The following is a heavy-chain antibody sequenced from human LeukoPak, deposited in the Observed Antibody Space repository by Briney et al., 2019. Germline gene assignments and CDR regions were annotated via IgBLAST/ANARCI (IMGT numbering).Heavy chain of an antibody. V-gene: IGHV3-9*01. J-gene: IGHJ4*02. CDR1: GFTFDDYA. CDR3: VKDSSGTFDY. CDR2: ISWNSGSI. D-gene: IGHD6-19*01. Sequence: GGSLRLSCAASGFTFDDYAMHWVRQAPGKGLEWVSGISWNSGSIGYADSVKGRFTISRDNAKNSLYLQMNSLRAEDTALYYCVKDSSGTFDYWGQGTPVTVSS.